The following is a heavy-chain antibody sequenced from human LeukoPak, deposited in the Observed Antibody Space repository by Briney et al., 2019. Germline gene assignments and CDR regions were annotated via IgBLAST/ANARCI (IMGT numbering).Heavy chain of an antibody. Sequence: AETLSLTCTVSGVSISRYYWSWIRQAAGKGLEWIGRIYNGGIITYNPSLKSRVTMSIDKSNNQFSLRLRFVIAADTAVYYCARDSGTTGEVKFDPWGQGTLVTVSS. J-gene: IGHJ5*02. CDR3: ARDSGTTGEVKFDP. CDR1: GVSISRYY. CDR2: IYNGGII. V-gene: IGHV4-4*07. D-gene: IGHD3-10*01.